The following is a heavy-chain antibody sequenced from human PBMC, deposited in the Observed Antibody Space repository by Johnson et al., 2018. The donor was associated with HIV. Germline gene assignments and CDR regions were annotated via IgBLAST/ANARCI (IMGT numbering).Heavy chain of an antibody. J-gene: IGHJ3*02. Sequence: VQLVESGGGLIQPGGSLRLSCAASGFTVSSNYMSWVRQAPGKGLEWVSVIYRGGSTYYADSVKGRFTISRDNSKNTLYLQMNSLRAEDTAVYYCARASNSGYDQAFDIWGQGTMVTVSS. D-gene: IGHD5-12*01. CDR3: ARASNSGYDQAFDI. V-gene: IGHV3-53*01. CDR1: GFTVSSNY. CDR2: IYRGGST.